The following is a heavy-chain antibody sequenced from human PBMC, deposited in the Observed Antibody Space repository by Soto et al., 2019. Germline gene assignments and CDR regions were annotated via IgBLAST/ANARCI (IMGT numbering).Heavy chain of an antibody. D-gene: IGHD3-10*01. CDR3: PRANVGATFGHYFYGTDV. CDR2: IVPIFGTP. V-gene: IGHV1-69*12. Sequence: QVQLVQSGPEVKKPGSSVKVSCKASGGTFSSYAISGVRQAPGQGLEWMGGIVPIFGTPNYAQKFQGRVTITADESTSTAYMELRGLRSADTALYYRPRANVGATFGHYFYGTDVWGQGTTVTVSS. CDR1: GGTFSSYA. J-gene: IGHJ6*02.